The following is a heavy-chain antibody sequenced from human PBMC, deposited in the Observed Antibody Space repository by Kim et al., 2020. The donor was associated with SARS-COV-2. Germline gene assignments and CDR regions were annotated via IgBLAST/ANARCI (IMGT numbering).Heavy chain of an antibody. Sequence: YSPSFQGHVTISADKSISTAYLQWSSLKASDTAMYYCARSDYDSILALDYWGQGTLVTVSS. CDR3: ARSDYDSILALDY. D-gene: IGHD3-22*01. J-gene: IGHJ4*02. V-gene: IGHV5-10-1*01.